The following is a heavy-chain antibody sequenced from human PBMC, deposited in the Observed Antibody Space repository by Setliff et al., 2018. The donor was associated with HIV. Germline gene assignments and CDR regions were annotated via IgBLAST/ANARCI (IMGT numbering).Heavy chain of an antibody. CDR2: IFYSGIT. D-gene: IGHD2-15*01. CDR1: GDSISSNSYY. J-gene: IGHJ3*01. V-gene: IGHV4-39*07. Sequence: PSETLSLTCTVSGDSISSNSYYWGWIRQPPGKGLEWIGSIFYSGITYYKSSLKSRVTISVDTSKNQFSLKLSSVTAADTAAYYCARGGGITWRSYSGAFDVWGQGTAVTVSS. CDR3: ARGGGITWRSYSGAFDV.